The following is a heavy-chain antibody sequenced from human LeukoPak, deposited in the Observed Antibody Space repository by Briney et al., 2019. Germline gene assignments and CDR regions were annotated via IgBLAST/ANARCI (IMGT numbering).Heavy chain of an antibody. CDR1: GGSISSGDYY. D-gene: IGHD3-22*01. J-gene: IGHJ3*02. V-gene: IGHV4-30-4*01. CDR3: ARDYYDSSGEALGAFDI. Sequence: SETLSLTCTVSGGSISSGDYYWSWIRQPPGKGLEWIGYIYYSGSTYYNPSLKSRVTISVDTSKNQFSLKLSSVTAADTAVYYCARDYYDSSGEALGAFDIWGQGTMVTVSS. CDR2: IYYSGST.